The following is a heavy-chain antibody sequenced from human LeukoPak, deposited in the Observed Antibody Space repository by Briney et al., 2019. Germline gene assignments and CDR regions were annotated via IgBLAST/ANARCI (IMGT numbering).Heavy chain of an antibody. V-gene: IGHV1-69*04. J-gene: IGHJ4*02. CDR1: GGTFSSYA. CDR2: IIPILGIA. CDR3: AKAGGGSYGYVKRYYFDY. Sequence: SVKVSCKASGGTFSSYAISWVRQAPGQGLEWMGRIIPILGIANYAQKFQGRVTITADKSTSAAYMELSSLRSEDTAVYYCAKAGGGSYGYVKRYYFDYWGQGTLVTVSS. D-gene: IGHD5-18*01.